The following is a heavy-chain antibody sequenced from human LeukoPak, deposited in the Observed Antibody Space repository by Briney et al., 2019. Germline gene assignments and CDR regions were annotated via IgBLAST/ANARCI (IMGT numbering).Heavy chain of an antibody. J-gene: IGHJ4*02. CDR2: ISYDGSNK. V-gene: IGHV3-30*03. CDR1: GFTFSSYG. D-gene: IGHD6-19*01. Sequence: GRSLRLSCAASGFTFSSYGMHWVRQAPGKGLEWVAVISYDGSNKYYADSVKGRFTISRDNSKNTLYLQMNSLRAEDTAVYYCARSQIAVAGAFDYWGQGTLVTVSS. CDR3: ARSQIAVAGAFDY.